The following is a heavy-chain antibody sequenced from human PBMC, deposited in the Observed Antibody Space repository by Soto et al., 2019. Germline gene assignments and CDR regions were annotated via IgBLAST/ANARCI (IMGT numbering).Heavy chain of an antibody. D-gene: IGHD2-21*02. Sequence: QVQLVESGGGVVQPGRSLRVSCAASGFTFSSYGMHWVRQAPGKGLEWVAVIWYDRSNKYHADSVKGRFTISRDNSKNTLYLQMNSLRAEDTAVYYCARIMCGGDCYDFDYWGQGTLVTVSS. CDR2: IWYDRSNK. V-gene: IGHV3-33*01. CDR1: GFTFSSYG. CDR3: ARIMCGGDCYDFDY. J-gene: IGHJ4*02.